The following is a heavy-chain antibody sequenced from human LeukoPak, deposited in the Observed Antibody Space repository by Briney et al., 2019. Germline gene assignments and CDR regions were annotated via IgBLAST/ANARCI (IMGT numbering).Heavy chain of an antibody. CDR3: ARPRWLHTNCFDP. V-gene: IGHV4-39*01. J-gene: IGHJ5*02. CDR1: GDSISSSSYY. D-gene: IGHD5-12*01. Sequence: SETLFLTCTVSGDSISSSSYYWGWIRQPPGKGLEWIGSIYYSGSTYYNPSLKSRVTMSVDTSKNQFSLKLSSVTAAHTAVYYGARPRWLHTNCFDPWGQGTLVTVSS. CDR2: IYYSGST.